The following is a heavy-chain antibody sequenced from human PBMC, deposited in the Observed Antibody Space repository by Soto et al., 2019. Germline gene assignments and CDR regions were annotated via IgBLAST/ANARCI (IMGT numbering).Heavy chain of an antibody. V-gene: IGHV1-3*01. D-gene: IGHD3-22*01. CDR1: GYTFTSYG. CDR2: INAGNGNT. CDR3: ARDPNDSSAYYHHYYYGMDV. Sequence: ASVKVSCKASGYTFTSYGIHWVRQAPGQRLEWTGWINAGNGNTKYSEKFQGRVTITRDTSASTAYLELSSLRPEDTAVYYCARDPNDSSAYYHHYYYGMDVWGQGTTVTVSS. J-gene: IGHJ6*02.